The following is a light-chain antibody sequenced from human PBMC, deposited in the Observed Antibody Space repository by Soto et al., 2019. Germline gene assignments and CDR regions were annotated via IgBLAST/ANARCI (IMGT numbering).Light chain of an antibody. CDR3: QQSQSTPHN. CDR1: QSISRF. J-gene: IGKJ2*01. CDR2: AAS. V-gene: IGKV1-39*01. Sequence: DIQMTQSPSSLSASVGERVTITCRASQSISRFLNWYQQIPGKDPKLLIYAASNLQSGVPSRFSCSGSGTDFSLTISNLQHDHFATYYCQQSQSTPHNFDQGNTLHIK.